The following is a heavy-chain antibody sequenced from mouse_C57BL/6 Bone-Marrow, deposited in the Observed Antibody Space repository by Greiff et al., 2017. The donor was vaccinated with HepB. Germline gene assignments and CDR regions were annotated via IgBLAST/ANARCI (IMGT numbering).Heavy chain of an antibody. D-gene: IGHD1-1*01. CDR3: ARSMAVVARGYAMDY. CDR1: GFTFSDYG. CDR2: ISSGSSTI. Sequence: EVQLVESGGGLVKPGGSLKLSCAASGFTFSDYGMHWVRQAPEKGLEWVAYISSGSSTIYYADTVKGRFTISRDNAKNTLFLQMTSLRSEDTAMYYWARSMAVVARGYAMDYWGQGTSVTVSS. V-gene: IGHV5-17*01. J-gene: IGHJ4*01.